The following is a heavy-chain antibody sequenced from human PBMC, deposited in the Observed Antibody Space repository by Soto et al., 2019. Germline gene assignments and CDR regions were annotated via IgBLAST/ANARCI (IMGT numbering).Heavy chain of an antibody. D-gene: IGHD2-15*01. V-gene: IGHV1-3*01. Sequence: ASVTVSCKASGYTFTTYAIHWVRQAPGQRLEWMGWINAGNGNTKYSQKFQGRVTITRDTSTSTVYMELSSLRSEDTAVYYCARVYCSGGSCYSVDYWGQGTLVTVSS. CDR1: GYTFTTYA. J-gene: IGHJ4*02. CDR2: INAGNGNT. CDR3: ARVYCSGGSCYSVDY.